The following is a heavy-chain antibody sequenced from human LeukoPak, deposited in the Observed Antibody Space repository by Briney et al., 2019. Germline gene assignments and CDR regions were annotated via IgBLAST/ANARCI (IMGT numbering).Heavy chain of an antibody. CDR2: ISTYNGNT. J-gene: IGHJ3*02. Sequence: GASVKVSCKASGYTFNSYGISWVRQAPGQGLEWMGWISTYNGNTNYAQKLQDRVTISTDTSTSTVYVELRSLRSDDTAVYYCAATGDDAFDIWGQGTMVAVSS. CDR3: AATGDDAFDI. CDR1: GYTFNSYG. D-gene: IGHD4-17*01. V-gene: IGHV1-18*04.